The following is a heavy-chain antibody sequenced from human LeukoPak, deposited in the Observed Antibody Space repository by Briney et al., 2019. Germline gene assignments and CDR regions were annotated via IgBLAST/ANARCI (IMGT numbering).Heavy chain of an antibody. V-gene: IGHV4-34*01. D-gene: IGHD3-10*01. CDR1: GGSFSGYY. Sequence: TSETLSLTCAVYGGSFSGYYWSWIRQPPGKGLEWIGEINHSGSTNYNPSLKSRVTISVDTSKNQFSLKLSSVTAADTAVYYCARIGGNFDYWGQGTLVTVSS. CDR2: INHSGST. J-gene: IGHJ4*02. CDR3: ARIGGNFDY.